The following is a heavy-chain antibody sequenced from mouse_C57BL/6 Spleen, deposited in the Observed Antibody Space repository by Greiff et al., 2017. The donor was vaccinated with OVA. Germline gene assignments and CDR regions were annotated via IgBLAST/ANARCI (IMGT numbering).Heavy chain of an antibody. CDR2: ISDGGSYT. CDR1: GFTFSSYA. J-gene: IGHJ3*01. CDR3: GRDERFSLGN. D-gene: IGHD1-2*01. Sequence: EVHLVESGGGLVKPGGSLKLSCAASGFTFSSYAMSWVRQTPEKRLEWVAIISDGGSYTYYPAHVPGRFPISSNTAQHDLFLQMSHLKAEDTAMYYCGRDERFSLGNWGQGTLVTVSA. V-gene: IGHV5-4*01.